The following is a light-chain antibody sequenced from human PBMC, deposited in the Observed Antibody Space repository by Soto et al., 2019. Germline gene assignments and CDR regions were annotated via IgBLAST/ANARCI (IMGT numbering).Light chain of an antibody. Sequence: EIVLTQSPATLSLSPGERATLSCRASQSVSSYLAWYQQKPGQAPRLLIYDSSNRATCIPARFSGSGSGTDFTLTISCLEPEDFTVYYCRQRSNWWTFGQGT. CDR3: RQRSNWWT. V-gene: IGKV3-11*01. CDR1: QSVSSY. CDR2: DSS. J-gene: IGKJ1*01.